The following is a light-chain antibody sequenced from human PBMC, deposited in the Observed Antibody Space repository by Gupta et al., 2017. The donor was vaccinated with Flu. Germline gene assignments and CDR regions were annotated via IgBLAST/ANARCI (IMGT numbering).Light chain of an antibody. Sequence: QSVLTQPPSASGTPGQRVTISCSGSSSNIGSHSVSWYQQLPGAAPKLLIYRIDQRPSGVPDRFSGSKSGTSASLAISGLRAEDEADYYCATWDDSLSGRVFGGGTKLTVL. J-gene: IGLJ3*02. CDR3: ATWDDSLSGRV. CDR2: RID. CDR1: SSNIGSHS. V-gene: IGLV1-47*01.